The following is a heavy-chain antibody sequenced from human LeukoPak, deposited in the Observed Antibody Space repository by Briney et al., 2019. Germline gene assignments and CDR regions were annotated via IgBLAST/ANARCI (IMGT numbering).Heavy chain of an antibody. CDR3: ARDTSPLAVSYYYYGMDV. D-gene: IGHD6-19*01. V-gene: IGHV1-69*10. CDR1: GGTFSSYA. J-gene: IGHJ6*02. CDR2: IIPIFGIA. Sequence: ASVKVSCKASGGTFSSYAISWVGQAPGQGLEWMGGIIPIFGIANYAQKFQGRVTITADKSTSTAYMELSSLRSEDTAVYYCARDTSPLAVSYYYYGMDVWGQGTTVTVSS.